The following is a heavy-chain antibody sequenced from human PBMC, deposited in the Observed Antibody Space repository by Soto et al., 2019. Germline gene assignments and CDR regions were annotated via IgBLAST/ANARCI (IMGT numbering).Heavy chain of an antibody. CDR3: AKDVRNYGHSLDAFDI. CDR2: ISWNSGSI. J-gene: IGHJ3*02. Sequence: EVQLVETGGGLLQPGRSLRLSCAASGFTFDDYAMHWVRQAPGKGLEWVSGISWNSGSIGYADSVKGRFTISRDNAKNSLYLQMNSLRAEDTALYYCAKDVRNYGHSLDAFDIWGQGTMVTDSS. D-gene: IGHD4-17*01. CDR1: GFTFDDYA. V-gene: IGHV3-9*01.